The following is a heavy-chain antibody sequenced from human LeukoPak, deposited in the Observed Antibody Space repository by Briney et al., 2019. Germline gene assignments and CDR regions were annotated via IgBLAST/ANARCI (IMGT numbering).Heavy chain of an antibody. CDR1: GFTFSSYS. CDR2: ISSSSSYI. CDR3: ARGEIREHYDILTGRFDY. Sequence: GGSLRLSCAASGFTFSSYSMNWVRQAPGKGLEWVSSISSSSSYIYYADSVKGRFTISRDNAKNSLYLQMNSLRAEDTAVYYCARGEIREHYDILTGRFDYWGQGTLVTVSS. V-gene: IGHV3-21*01. D-gene: IGHD3-9*01. J-gene: IGHJ4*02.